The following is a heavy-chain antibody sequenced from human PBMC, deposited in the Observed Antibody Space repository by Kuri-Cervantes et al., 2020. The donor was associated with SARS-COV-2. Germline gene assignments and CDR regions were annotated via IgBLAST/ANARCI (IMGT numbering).Heavy chain of an antibody. J-gene: IGHJ6*03. D-gene: IGHD3-3*01. CDR1: GFTFDDYT. CDR2: ISWDGGST. Sequence: GGSLRLSCAASGFTFDDYTMHWVRQAPGKGLEWVSLISWDGGSTYYADSVKGRFTISRDNAKNSLYLQMNSLRAEDTAVYYCARDSRFLEWLLDTYYYYMDVWGKGTTVTVSS. V-gene: IGHV3-43*01. CDR3: ARDSRFLEWLLDTYYYYMDV.